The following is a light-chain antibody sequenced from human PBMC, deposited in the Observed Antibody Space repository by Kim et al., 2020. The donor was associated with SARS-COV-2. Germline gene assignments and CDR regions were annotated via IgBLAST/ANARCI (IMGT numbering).Light chain of an antibody. Sequence: RQTATLTCTGNSNIVGNQGAAWLQQHQGHPPKLLSYRNNSRPSGISERFSASRSGNTASLTITGLQPEDEADYYRSALDSSLSARVFGGGTKLTVL. CDR2: RNN. J-gene: IGLJ3*02. CDR3: SALDSSLSARV. V-gene: IGLV10-54*02. CDR1: SNIVGNQG.